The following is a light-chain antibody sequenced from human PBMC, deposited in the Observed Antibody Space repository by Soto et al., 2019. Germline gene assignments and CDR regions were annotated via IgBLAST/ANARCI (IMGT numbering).Light chain of an antibody. Sequence: QSALTQAPSTSGTPGQTVTISCSGVYSNIGSNAVAWYRQVPGSAPKLLIYANNQRPAGVPDRFSGSKSGASASLAISGLQSDDEAGFYCAAWDASLNVVLFGGGTKLTVL. J-gene: IGLJ2*01. V-gene: IGLV1-44*01. CDR1: YSNIGSNA. CDR2: ANN. CDR3: AAWDASLNVVL.